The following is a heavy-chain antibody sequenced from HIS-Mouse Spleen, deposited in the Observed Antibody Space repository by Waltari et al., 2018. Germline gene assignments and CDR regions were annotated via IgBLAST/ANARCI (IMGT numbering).Heavy chain of an antibody. CDR3: AKFHDTANYGSGIYYYYGMDV. D-gene: IGHD3-10*01. Sequence: QVQLVESGGGVVQPGRSLRLSCAASGFTFSSYGMHWVRQAPGKGLEWVAVIWYDGSNKYYADSVKGRFTISRDNSKNTLYLQMNSLRAEDTAVYYCAKFHDTANYGSGIYYYYGMDVWGQGTTVTVSS. J-gene: IGHJ6*02. CDR2: IWYDGSNK. V-gene: IGHV3-33*06. CDR1: GFTFSSYG.